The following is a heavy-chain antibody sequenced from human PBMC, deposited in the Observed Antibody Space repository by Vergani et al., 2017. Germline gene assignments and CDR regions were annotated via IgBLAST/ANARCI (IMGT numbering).Heavy chain of an antibody. D-gene: IGHD3-9*01. CDR3: ARGDYGILTGYRY. V-gene: IGHV1-46*03. CDR2: INPSGGHT. CDR1: GHILSYYY. Sequence: QVQVVQSRTEVKKSGDSVTVSCKTSGHILSYYYMHWVRQAPGQGLEWMGIINPSGGHTNYAQKFQVRVTMTRDTSTSTVYMELSSLRSEDTAIYYCARGDYGILTGYRYWGQGTLVTVSA. J-gene: IGHJ4*02.